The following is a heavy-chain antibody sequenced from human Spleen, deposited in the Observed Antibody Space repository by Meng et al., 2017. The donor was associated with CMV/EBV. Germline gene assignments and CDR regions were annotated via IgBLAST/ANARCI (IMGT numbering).Heavy chain of an antibody. D-gene: IGHD2-2*01. J-gene: IGHJ6*02. CDR1: GFTVSSNY. Sequence: GGSLRLSCAASGFTVSSNYMSWVRQAPGKGLEWVSVIYSGGSTYYADSVKGRFTISRDNSKNTLYLQMNSLRAEDTAVYYCARDRGKYQLLGGYYGMDVWGQGTTVTVSS. CDR3: ARDRGKYQLLGGYYGMDV. V-gene: IGHV3-53*01. CDR2: IYSGGST.